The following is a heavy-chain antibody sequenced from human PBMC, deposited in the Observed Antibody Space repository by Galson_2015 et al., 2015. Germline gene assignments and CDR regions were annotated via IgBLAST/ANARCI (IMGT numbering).Heavy chain of an antibody. D-gene: IGHD3-16*01. CDR3: AREWGKTTGEPIIRDY. CDR1: GYTFNTYG. J-gene: IGHJ4*02. V-gene: IGHV1-18*01. CDR2: IIAYNGYT. Sequence: SVKVSCKASGYTFNTYGITWVRQAPGQGLEWMGWIIAYNGYTNYAQKFKGRVTMTTDKSTNTAYMEVRSLRSDDTAVYFCAREWGKTTGEPIIRDYLGQGSLVTVSS.